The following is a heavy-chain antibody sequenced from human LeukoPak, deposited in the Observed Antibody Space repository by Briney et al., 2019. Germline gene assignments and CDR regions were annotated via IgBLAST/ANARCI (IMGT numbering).Heavy chain of an antibody. J-gene: IGHJ4*02. CDR3: DSGSNSQH. Sequence: GGSLRLSCAASGFTFSGSAMHWVRQASGKGLEWVGRIRSKANSYATAYAASVKGGVTISKDDSKNTAYLQTNSLKTEDTAVYYCDSGSNSQHWGQGTLVTVSS. CDR2: IRSKANSYAT. V-gene: IGHV3-73*01. D-gene: IGHD1-26*01. CDR1: GFTFSGSA.